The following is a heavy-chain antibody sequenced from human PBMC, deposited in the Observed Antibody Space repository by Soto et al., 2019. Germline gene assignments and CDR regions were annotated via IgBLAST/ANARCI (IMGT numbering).Heavy chain of an antibody. D-gene: IGHD1-26*01. J-gene: IGHJ6*02. CDR1: GFTFNSYG. CDR2: ISYDSTKT. V-gene: IGHV3-30*03. Sequence: QVQLVESGGGVVQPGRSLRLSCAASGFTFNSYGMHWVRQGPGNGLEWVAFISYDSTKTYYADSVKGRFTISRDKSNSAVYVQMNSLTGEYTAVYYCARTRSAWSDFRYYSLAVWGQGTTVTVSS. CDR3: ARTRSAWSDFRYYSLAV.